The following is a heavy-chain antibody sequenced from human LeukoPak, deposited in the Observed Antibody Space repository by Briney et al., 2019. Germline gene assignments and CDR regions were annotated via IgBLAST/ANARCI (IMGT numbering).Heavy chain of an antibody. Sequence: GGSPRLSCAASGFTFSSYSMNWVRQAPGKGLEWVSSISSSSSYIYYADSVKGRFTISRDNAKNSLYLQMNSLRAEDTAVYYCARALRSIVGASTPFDYWGQGTLVTVSS. CDR3: ARALRSIVGASTPFDY. CDR1: GFTFSSYS. J-gene: IGHJ4*02. D-gene: IGHD1-26*01. V-gene: IGHV3-21*01. CDR2: ISSSSSYI.